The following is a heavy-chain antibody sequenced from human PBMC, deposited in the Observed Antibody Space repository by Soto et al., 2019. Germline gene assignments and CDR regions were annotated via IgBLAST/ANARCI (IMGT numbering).Heavy chain of an antibody. D-gene: IGHD3-22*01. J-gene: IGHJ4*02. V-gene: IGHV1-18*01. CDR3: ARPYDSSQSPRFDY. CDR1: GYSFTTYG. Sequence: ASVKVSCKASGYSFTTYGIFWVRQAPGQGLEWMGWISPYNGKTNYAQNLQGSVSMTTDTSTTTAYMELRSLRSDDTAVYYCARPYDSSQSPRFDYWGQGTLVTVSS. CDR2: ISPYNGKT.